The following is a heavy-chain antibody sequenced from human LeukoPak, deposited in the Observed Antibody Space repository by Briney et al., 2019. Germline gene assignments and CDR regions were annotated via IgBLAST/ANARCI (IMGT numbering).Heavy chain of an antibody. CDR2: IYYSGST. CDR1: GGSISSGGYY. D-gene: IGHD5-24*01. V-gene: IGHV4-31*03. Sequence: PSQTLSLTCTVSGGSISSGGYYWSWIRQHPGKGLEWIEYIYYSGSTYYNPSLKSRVTISVDTSKNQFSLKLSSVTAADTAVYYCARGVEMATISPNLIDYWGQGTLVTVSS. CDR3: ARGVEMATISPNLIDY. J-gene: IGHJ4*02.